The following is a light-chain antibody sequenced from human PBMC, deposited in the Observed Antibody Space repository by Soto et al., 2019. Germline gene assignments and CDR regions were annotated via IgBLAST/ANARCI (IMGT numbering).Light chain of an antibody. J-gene: IGKJ1*01. CDR1: QSVSNN. CDR3: QQSNSSPPT. CDR2: GAS. V-gene: IGKV3-15*01. Sequence: EMLLTQSPCSLSASPEERATLSCRASQSVSNNLAWYQQKPGQAPRLLIYGASTMATGIPARFSGSGSGPEFTLTISSLQSEDFGIYYCQQSNSSPPTFGQGTKVDIK.